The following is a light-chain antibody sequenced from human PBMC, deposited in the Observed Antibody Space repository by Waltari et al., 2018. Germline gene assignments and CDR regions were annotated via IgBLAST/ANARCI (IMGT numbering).Light chain of an antibody. CDR3: QVWDANNDPGV. CDR1: KLETKS. V-gene: IGLV3-21*04. J-gene: IGLJ1*01. CDR2: YDS. Sequence: SYVLTQPPSVSVAPGKTARLTCGGNKLETKSVHWYQQKPGRAPSLVISYDSHRPSGIPERFTGSNSGNTATLTISRVEAADEADYSCQVWDANNDPGVFWTGTEVTVL.